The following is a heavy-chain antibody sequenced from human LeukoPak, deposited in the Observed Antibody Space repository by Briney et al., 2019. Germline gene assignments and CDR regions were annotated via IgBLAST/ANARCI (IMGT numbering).Heavy chain of an antibody. J-gene: IGHJ4*02. CDR2: ISGSGGST. D-gene: IGHD3-10*01. CDR1: GFTFSSYW. Sequence: AGGSLRLSCAASGFTFSSYWMSWVRQAPGKGLEWVSAISGSGGSTYYADSVKGRFTISRDNSKNTLYLQMNSLRAEDTAVYYCAKDQFGEKTYYFDYWGQGTLVTVSS. V-gene: IGHV3-23*01. CDR3: AKDQFGEKTYYFDY.